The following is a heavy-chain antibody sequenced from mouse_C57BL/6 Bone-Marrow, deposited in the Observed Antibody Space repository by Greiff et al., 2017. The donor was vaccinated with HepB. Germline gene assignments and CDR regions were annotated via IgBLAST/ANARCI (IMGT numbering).Heavy chain of an antibody. CDR3: ARSGYKGYYYAMDY. CDR1: GYTFTSYW. J-gene: IGHJ4*01. D-gene: IGHD3-1*01. Sequence: QVQLQQPGAELVKPGASVKLSCKASGYTFTSYWMHWVKQRPGQGLEWIGMIHPNSGSTNYNEKFKSKATLTVDKSSSTAYMQLSSLTSEDSAVYYCARSGYKGYYYAMDYWGQGTSVTVSS. CDR2: IHPNSGST. V-gene: IGHV1-64*01.